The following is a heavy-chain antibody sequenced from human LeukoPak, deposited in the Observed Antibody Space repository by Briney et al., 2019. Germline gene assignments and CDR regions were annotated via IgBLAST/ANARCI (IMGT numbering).Heavy chain of an antibody. J-gene: IGHJ6*02. V-gene: IGHV1-2*02. CDR1: GYTFTSYG. CDR2: INPNSGGT. Sequence: GASVKVSCKASGYTFTSYGISWVRQAPGQGLEWMGWINPNSGGTNYAQKFQGRVTMTRDTSISTAYMELSRLRSDDTAVYYCARDLTRIIAAAGTGAANYYYYYGMDVWGQGTTVTVSS. CDR3: ARDLTRIIAAAGTGAANYYYYYGMDV. D-gene: IGHD6-13*01.